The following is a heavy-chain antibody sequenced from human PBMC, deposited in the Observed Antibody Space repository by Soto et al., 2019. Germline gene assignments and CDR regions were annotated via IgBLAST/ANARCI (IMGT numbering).Heavy chain of an antibody. Sequence: SETLSLTCTVSGGSISSFYWSWIRQPPGKGLEWIGYIYYSGSTNYNPSLKSRVTISVDTSKNQFSLKLSSVTAADTAVYYCASNSNRYYYYGMDVWGQGTTVTVSS. D-gene: IGHD4-4*01. V-gene: IGHV4-59*01. J-gene: IGHJ6*02. CDR1: GGSISSFY. CDR3: ASNSNRYYYYGMDV. CDR2: IYYSGST.